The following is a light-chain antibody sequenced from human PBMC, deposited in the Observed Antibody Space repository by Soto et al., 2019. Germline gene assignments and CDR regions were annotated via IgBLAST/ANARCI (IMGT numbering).Light chain of an antibody. V-gene: IGKV3-15*01. CDR3: QQYNVWPPL. CDR1: ETVISN. Sequence: EIVMTQSASTLSVSAGERATLSWGASETVISNLAWYQQKPGQAPRLLIYGASTRATGIPARFSGSGSGTEFNLTISSLQPEDFAVYYCQQYNVWPPLFGQGTRLEIK. J-gene: IGKJ5*01. CDR2: GAS.